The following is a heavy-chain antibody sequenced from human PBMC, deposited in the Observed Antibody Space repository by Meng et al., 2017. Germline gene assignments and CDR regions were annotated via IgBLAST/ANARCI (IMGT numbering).Heavy chain of an antibody. D-gene: IGHD4-11*01. V-gene: IGHV3-33*01. J-gene: IGHJ4*02. CDR2: IWYDGSNK. CDR1: GFTFSSYG. Sequence: GESLKISCAASGFTFSSYGMHWVRQAPGKGLEWVAVIWYDGSNKYYADSVKGRFTISRDNSKNTLYLQMNSLRAEDMAVYYCARDPMDSSNLKHGLDYWGQGTLVTVSS. CDR3: ARDPMDSSNLKHGLDY.